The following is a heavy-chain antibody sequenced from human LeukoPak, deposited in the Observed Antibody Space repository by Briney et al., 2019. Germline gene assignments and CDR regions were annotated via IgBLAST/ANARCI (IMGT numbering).Heavy chain of an antibody. CDR2: IYTSGST. D-gene: IGHD2-2*01. Sequence: SETLSLTCTVSGGSISSYYWSRIRQPAGKGLEWIGRIYTSGSTNYNPSLKSRVTMSVDTSKNQFSLKLSSVTAADTAVYYCARAAAALGGYYYYYMDVWGKGTTVTVSS. CDR1: GGSISSYY. J-gene: IGHJ6*03. CDR3: ARAAAALGGYYYYYMDV. V-gene: IGHV4-4*07.